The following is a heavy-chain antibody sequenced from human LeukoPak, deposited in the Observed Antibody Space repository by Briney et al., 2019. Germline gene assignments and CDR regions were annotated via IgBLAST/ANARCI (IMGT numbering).Heavy chain of an antibody. D-gene: IGHD4-17*01. Sequence: PGGSPRLSCAASGFTFSSYGMSWVRQAPGKGLEWVQAISGSGGSTYYADSVKGRFTISRDNSKNTLYLQMGSLRAEDMAVYYCAREGQYEHDYGDYFYYYYYMDVWGKGTTVTISS. V-gene: IGHV3-23*01. J-gene: IGHJ6*03. CDR2: ISGSGGST. CDR3: AREGQYEHDYGDYFYYYYYMDV. CDR1: GFTFSSYG.